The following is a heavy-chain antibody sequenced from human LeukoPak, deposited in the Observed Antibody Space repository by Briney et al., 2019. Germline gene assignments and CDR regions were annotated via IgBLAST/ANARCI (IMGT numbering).Heavy chain of an antibody. D-gene: IGHD5-12*01. CDR1: GFTFSNAC. CDR3: TRGWGWQRLHF. Sequence: GSLRLSCAASGFTFSNACMSWVRQAPGKGLEWIGNVYYSGSNYYNPSLKSRVTISVDTSNNHFSLKLSSVTAADTAVYYCTRGWGWQRLHFWGQGTLVTVSS. V-gene: IGHV4-39*02. CDR2: VYYSGSN. J-gene: IGHJ4*02.